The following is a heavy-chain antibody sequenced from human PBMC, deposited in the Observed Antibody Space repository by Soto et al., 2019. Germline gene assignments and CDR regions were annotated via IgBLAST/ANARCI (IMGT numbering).Heavy chain of an antibody. CDR1: GYTFTSYY. Sequence: RASVKVSCKASGYTFTSYYMHWVRRAPGQGLEWMGIINPSGGSTSYAQKFQGRVTMTRDTSTSTVYMELSSLRSEDTAVYYCARDRIPYYYDSSGYAGHDAFDIWGQGTMVTVSS. D-gene: IGHD3-22*01. CDR2: INPSGGST. J-gene: IGHJ3*02. CDR3: ARDRIPYYYDSSGYAGHDAFDI. V-gene: IGHV1-46*01.